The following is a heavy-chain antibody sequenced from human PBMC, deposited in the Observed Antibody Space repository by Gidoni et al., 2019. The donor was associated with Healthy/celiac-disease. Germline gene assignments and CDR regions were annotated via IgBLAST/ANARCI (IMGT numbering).Heavy chain of an antibody. CDR3: VKDIKTTVVLQH. D-gene: IGHD4-17*01. CDR2: ISSNGGST. CDR1: GFTFSSYA. Sequence: EVQLVAFGGGLVQPGWSLGLSCSASGFTFSSYAMHWVRQAPGQGREYVSAISSNGGSTYYADSVKGRFTISRDNSKNTLYLQMSSLRAEDTAVYYCVKDIKTTVVLQHWGQGTLVTVSS. J-gene: IGHJ1*01. V-gene: IGHV3-64D*06.